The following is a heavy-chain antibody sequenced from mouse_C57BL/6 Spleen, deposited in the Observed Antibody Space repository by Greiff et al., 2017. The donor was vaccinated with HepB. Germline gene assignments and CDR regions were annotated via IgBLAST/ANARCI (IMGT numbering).Heavy chain of an antibody. V-gene: IGHV1-62-2*01. CDR2: FYPGSGSI. D-gene: IGHD2-13*01. CDR1: GYTFTEYT. J-gene: IGHJ4*01. CDR3: ERHQYGDYVGYYAMDY. Sequence: QVQLKESGAELVKPGASVKLSCKASGYTFTEYTIHWVKQRSGQGLEWIGWFYPGSGSIKYNENFKDKATLTADKSSSTVYMELSRLTSEDSAVYVGERHQYGDYVGYYAMDYWGQGTSVTVSS.